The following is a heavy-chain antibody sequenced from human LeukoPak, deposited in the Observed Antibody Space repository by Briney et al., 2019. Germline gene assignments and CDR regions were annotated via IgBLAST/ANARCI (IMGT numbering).Heavy chain of an antibody. V-gene: IGHV1-2*02. CDR3: ARDPIFGYSGSKFDY. J-gene: IGHJ4*02. CDR1: GYTFTGYY. CDR2: INSNNGDT. Sequence: ASVKVSCKASGYTFTGYYMHWVRQAPGQGLEWMGWINSNNGDTNYAQRFQGRVTMTRDTSISTAYMELSRLRSDDTAMYYCARDPIFGYSGSKFDYWGQGTLVTVSS. D-gene: IGHD1-26*01.